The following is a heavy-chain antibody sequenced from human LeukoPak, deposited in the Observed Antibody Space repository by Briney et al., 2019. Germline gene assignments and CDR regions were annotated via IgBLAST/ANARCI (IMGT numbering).Heavy chain of an antibody. CDR2: FDPEDGET. Sequence: GASVKVSCKVSGYTLTELSMHWVRQTPGKGLEWMGGFDPEDGETIYAQKFQGRVTMTRNTSISTAYMELSSLRSEDTAVYYCARTPYYGSGSRISPWGQGTLVTVSS. J-gene: IGHJ5*02. CDR1: GYTLTELS. V-gene: IGHV1-24*01. D-gene: IGHD3-10*01. CDR3: ARTPYYGSGSRISP.